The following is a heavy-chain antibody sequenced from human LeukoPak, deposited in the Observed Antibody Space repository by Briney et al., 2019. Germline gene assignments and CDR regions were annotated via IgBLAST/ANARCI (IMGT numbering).Heavy chain of an antibody. J-gene: IGHJ6*03. D-gene: IGHD2-15*01. CDR3: ARDHCSGGSCYREYYYYYMDV. CDR1: GGSISSGSYY. Sequence: PSQTLSLTCTVSGGSISSGSYYWSWIRQPAGKGLEWIGRIYTSGSTNYNPPLKSRVTISVDTSKNQFSLKLSSVTAADTAVYYCARDHCSGGSCYREYYYYYMDVWGKGTTVTVSS. CDR2: IYTSGST. V-gene: IGHV4-61*02.